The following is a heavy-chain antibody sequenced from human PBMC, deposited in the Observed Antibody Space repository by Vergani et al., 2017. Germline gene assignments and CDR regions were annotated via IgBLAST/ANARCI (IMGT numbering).Heavy chain of an antibody. V-gene: IGHV4-61*02. J-gene: IGHJ6*02. CDR3: ARHLAYCGGDCYPYYYGMDV. CDR1: GGSISSGSYY. CDR2: IYTSGST. D-gene: IGHD2-21*02. Sequence: QVQLQESGPGLVKPSQTLSLTCTVSGGSISSGSYYWSWIRQPAGKGLEWIGRIYTSGSTYYNPSLKSRVTIFVDTSKNQFSLKLSSVTAADTAVYYCARHLAYCGGDCYPYYYGMDVWGQGTTVTVSS.